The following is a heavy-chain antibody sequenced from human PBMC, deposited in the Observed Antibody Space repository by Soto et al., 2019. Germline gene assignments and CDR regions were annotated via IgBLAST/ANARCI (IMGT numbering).Heavy chain of an antibody. CDR1: GGTFSSYT. Sequence: SVKVSCKASGGTFSSYTISWVRQAPGQGLEWMGRIIPILGIANYAQKFQGRVTITADKSTSTAYMELSSLRSEDTAVYYCATTPTYYYDSSGSYPDAFDIWGQETMVTVSS. D-gene: IGHD3-22*01. CDR2: IIPILGIA. V-gene: IGHV1-69*02. J-gene: IGHJ3*02. CDR3: ATTPTYYYDSSGSYPDAFDI.